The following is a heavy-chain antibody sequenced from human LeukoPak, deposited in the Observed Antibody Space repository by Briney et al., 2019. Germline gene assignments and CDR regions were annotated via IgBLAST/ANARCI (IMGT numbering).Heavy chain of an antibody. CDR3: ARDRSPNDAFDI. Sequence: GGSLRLSCAASGFTFSSYSMNWVRQAPGKGLEWVSSISSSSSYIYYADSVKGRFTISRDNAKNSLYLQMNSLRAEDTAVYYCARDRSPNDAFDIWGQGTMVTVSS. CDR2: ISSSSSYI. D-gene: IGHD2-2*01. CDR1: GFTFSSYS. J-gene: IGHJ3*02. V-gene: IGHV3-21*01.